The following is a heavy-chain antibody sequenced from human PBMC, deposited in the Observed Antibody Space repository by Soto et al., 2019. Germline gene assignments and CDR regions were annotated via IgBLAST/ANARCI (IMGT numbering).Heavy chain of an antibody. J-gene: IGHJ6*02. CDR1: GFTFSSYS. CDR2: ITSDSSTI. CDR3: ASVGRGVYGMDV. D-gene: IGHD2-8*01. V-gene: IGHV3-48*02. Sequence: GGSLRLSCAASGFTFSSYSINWVRQAPGKGLEWFSYITSDSSTISYADSVEGRFTVSRDNAKNSLYLQMNSLRDEDTAVYYCASVGRGVYGMDVWGQGTSVTVSS.